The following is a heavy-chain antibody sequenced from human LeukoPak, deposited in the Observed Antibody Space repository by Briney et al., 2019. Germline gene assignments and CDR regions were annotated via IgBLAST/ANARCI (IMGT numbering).Heavy chain of an antibody. V-gene: IGHV3-7*01. CDR2: IKQDGSEK. CDR1: GFMFSTFW. J-gene: IGHJ4*02. CDR3: AGGSGWVFDS. D-gene: IGHD6-19*01. Sequence: GGSLRLSCAAAGFMFSTFWMNWVRQAPGKGLEWVANIKQDGSEKYYVDSVKGRFTISRDNAKNSLYLQMNSLRAEDTAVYYCAGGSGWVFDSWGQGTLVTVSS.